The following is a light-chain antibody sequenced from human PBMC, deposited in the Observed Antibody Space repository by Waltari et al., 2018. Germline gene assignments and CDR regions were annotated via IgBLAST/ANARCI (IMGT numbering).Light chain of an antibody. V-gene: IGKV1-39*01. Sequence: DVQLTQSPSSLSASLGDSVSITCRASQTITVYLNWYQLKPGRAPKLLIYDASHLQTGVPSRFSGSGSGTVFTLTISGLQPEDFATYYCQQSQVANTFGQGTRLDI. J-gene: IGKJ2*01. CDR1: QTITVY. CDR3: QQSQVANT. CDR2: DAS.